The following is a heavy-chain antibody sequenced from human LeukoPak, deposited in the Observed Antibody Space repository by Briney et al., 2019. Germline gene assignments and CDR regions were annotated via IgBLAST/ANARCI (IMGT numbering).Heavy chain of an antibody. Sequence: ASVKVSCKASGYTFTSYGISWVRQAPGQGLEWMGWISAYNGNTNYAQKLQGRATMTTDTSTSTAYMELSSLRSEDTAVYYCARKLTGDDSAYYYYGMDVWGQGTTVTVSS. J-gene: IGHJ6*02. V-gene: IGHV1-18*01. CDR2: ISAYNGNT. CDR3: ARKLTGDDSAYYYYGMDV. D-gene: IGHD7-27*01. CDR1: GYTFTSYG.